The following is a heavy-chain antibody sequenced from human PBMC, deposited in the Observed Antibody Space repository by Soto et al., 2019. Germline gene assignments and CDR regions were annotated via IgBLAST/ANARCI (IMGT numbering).Heavy chain of an antibody. D-gene: IGHD3-16*01. CDR2: ISSSGTYI. Sequence: GGSLRLSCETSGFPFGIYTMNWVRQAPGKGLEWVSSISSSGTYIDYADSVEGRFAISRDDAKNSVFLEMTSLRVDDTAVYYCARGGNYHEFWGQGTLVTVSS. V-gene: IGHV3-21*01. CDR3: ARGGNYHEF. J-gene: IGHJ4*02. CDR1: GFPFGIYT.